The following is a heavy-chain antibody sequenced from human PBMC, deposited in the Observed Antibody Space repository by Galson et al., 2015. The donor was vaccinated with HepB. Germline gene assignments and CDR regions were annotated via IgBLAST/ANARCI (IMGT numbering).Heavy chain of an antibody. CDR2: IRYDGSNK. V-gene: IGHV3-30*02. Sequence: SLRLSCAASGFTFSSYGMHWVRQAPGKGLEWVAFIRYDGSNKYYADSVKGRFTISRDNSKNTLYLQMNSLRAEDTAVYYCAKDGTMVRGVKYSLFSGMDVWGQGTTVTVSS. CDR3: AKDGTMVRGVKYSLFSGMDV. J-gene: IGHJ6*02. D-gene: IGHD3-10*01. CDR1: GFTFSSYG.